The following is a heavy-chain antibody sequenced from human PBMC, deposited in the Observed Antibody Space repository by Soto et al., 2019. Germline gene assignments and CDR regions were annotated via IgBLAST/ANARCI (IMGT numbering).Heavy chain of an antibody. CDR1: GYSFTSYW. CDR3: ASTMSGGINYYYYGMDV. D-gene: IGHD2-15*01. V-gene: IGHV5-10-1*01. Sequence: PGESLKISCKGSGYSFTSYWISWVRQVPGKGLEWMGRIDPSDSYTNYSPSFQGHVTISADKSISTAYLQWSSLKASDTAMYYCASTMSGGINYYYYGMDVWGQGTTVTVSS. J-gene: IGHJ6*02. CDR2: IDPSDSYT.